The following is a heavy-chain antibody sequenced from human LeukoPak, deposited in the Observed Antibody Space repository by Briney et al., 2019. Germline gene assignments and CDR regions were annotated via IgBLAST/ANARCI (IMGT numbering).Heavy chain of an antibody. CDR1: GFTFSSDA. CDR3: AKVELLSREYFDY. CDR2: ISGSGGST. V-gene: IGHV3-23*01. D-gene: IGHD1-26*01. J-gene: IGHJ4*02. Sequence: GGSLRLSCAASGFTFSSDAMSWGRQAPGKGLEGCSAISGSGGSTYYADSVKGRFTISRDNSQNTLYLQMNSLRAEDTAVYYCAKVELLSREYFDYWGQGTLATVSS.